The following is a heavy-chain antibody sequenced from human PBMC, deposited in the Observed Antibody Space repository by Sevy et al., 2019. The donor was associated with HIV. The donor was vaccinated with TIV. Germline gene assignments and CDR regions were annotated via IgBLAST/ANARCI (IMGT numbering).Heavy chain of an antibody. Sequence: SETLSLTCTVSGGSISSGVHYWSWIRQHPGKGLEWLGYISDSTGTYYNPSLKSRVTISVDTSKNQFSLKLSSVTAADTAVYYCARETCTSPSCQNWGYYLMDVWDQGTTVTVSS. CDR3: ARETCTSPSCQNWGYYLMDV. D-gene: IGHD2-2*01. J-gene: IGHJ6*02. CDR2: ISDSTGT. CDR1: GGSISSGVHY. V-gene: IGHV4-31*03.